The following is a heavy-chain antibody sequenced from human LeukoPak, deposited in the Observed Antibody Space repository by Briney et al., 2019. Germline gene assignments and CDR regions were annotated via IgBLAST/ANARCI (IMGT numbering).Heavy chain of an antibody. Sequence: XAXGYTFTGYYMHXVRQAPGQGLXXMXWXNPNSGGTNYAQKFQGRVTMTRDTSISTAYMELSRLRSDDTAVYYCARGSIVVVPAAEGGFDYWGQGTLVTVSS. CDR2: XNPNSGGT. V-gene: IGHV1-2*02. J-gene: IGHJ4*02. CDR1: GYTFTGYY. D-gene: IGHD2-2*01. CDR3: ARGSIVVVPAAEGGFDY.